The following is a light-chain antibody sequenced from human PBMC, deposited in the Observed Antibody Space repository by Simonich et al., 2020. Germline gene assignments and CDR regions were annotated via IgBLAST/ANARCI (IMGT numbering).Light chain of an antibody. CDR2: RNN. V-gene: IGLV1-44*01. J-gene: IGLJ2*01. Sequence: QSVLTQPPSASGTPGQRVTISCSGSSSNIGSNTVNWYQQLPGTAPKLLIYRNNQRPSWVPDRFSGAKSGTSASLAISGLQSEDEADYYCAAWDDSLNGVVFGGGTKLTVL. CDR1: SSNIGSNT. CDR3: AAWDDSLNGVV.